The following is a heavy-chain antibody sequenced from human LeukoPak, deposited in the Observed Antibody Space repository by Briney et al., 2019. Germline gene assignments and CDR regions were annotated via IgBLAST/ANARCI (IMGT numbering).Heavy chain of an antibody. CDR3: ARGIVATMFDY. CDR1: GGSISSYY. CDR2: IYYSGST. V-gene: IGHV4-59*01. D-gene: IGHD5-12*01. Sequence: SETLSLTCTVSGGSISSYYWSWIRQPPGKGLEWIGYIYYSGSTNYNPSLKSRVTISVDTSKNQFSLKLSSVTAADTAVYYCARGIVATMFDYWGQGTLVTVSS. J-gene: IGHJ4*02.